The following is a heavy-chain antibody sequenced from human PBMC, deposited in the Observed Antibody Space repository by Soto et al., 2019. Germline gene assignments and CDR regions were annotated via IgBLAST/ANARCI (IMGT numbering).Heavy chain of an antibody. J-gene: IGHJ4*02. CDR1: GFSLSTTEVG. V-gene: IGHV2-5*02. D-gene: IGHD3-9*01. CDR3: AHRFDWYYFDY. CDR2: IYWDDDK. Sequence: QITLKESGPTLVKPTQTLTLTCTFSGFSLSTTEVGVGWIRQSPGKALEWLALIYWDDDKRYSPSLKSRLTITKDTSKNQVVLTMTHMDTVDTATYYCAHRFDWYYFDYWGQGTLVTVSS.